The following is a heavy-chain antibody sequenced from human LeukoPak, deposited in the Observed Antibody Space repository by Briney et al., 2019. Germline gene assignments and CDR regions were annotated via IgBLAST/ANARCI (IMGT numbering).Heavy chain of an antibody. CDR1: GFTFSTYA. CDR2: ISSNGGST. CDR3: ARLGGGNSGPRYFDS. Sequence: GGSLRLSCSASGFTFSTYAMHWVRQAPGKGLEYVSAISSNGGSTYYADSVKGRFTISRDNSKNTLYLQMSSLRAEDTAVYYCARLGGGNSGPRYFDSWGQGTLVTVSS. J-gene: IGHJ4*02. D-gene: IGHD4-23*01. V-gene: IGHV3-64D*06.